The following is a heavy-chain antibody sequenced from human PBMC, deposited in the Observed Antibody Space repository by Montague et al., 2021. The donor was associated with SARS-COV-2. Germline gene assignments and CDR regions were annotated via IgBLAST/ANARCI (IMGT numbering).Heavy chain of an antibody. CDR3: ARAGGFYDYWSGYSGSAGFFDP. J-gene: IGHJ5*02. V-gene: IGHV4-59*02. D-gene: IGHD3-3*01. Sequence: TLSLTCTVSGGSVSSYYWSWIRQSPGKGLQWLGYIYYSGSTDYNPSLKSRVTMSVDTSKNQLSLRLNSVTTADTAVYFCARAGGFYDYWSGYSGSAGFFDPWGQGILVTVSS. CDR1: GGSVSSYY. CDR2: IYYSGST.